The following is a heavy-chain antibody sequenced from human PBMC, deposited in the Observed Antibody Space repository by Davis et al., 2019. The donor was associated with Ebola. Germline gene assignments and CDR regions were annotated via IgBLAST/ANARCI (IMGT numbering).Heavy chain of an antibody. Sequence: GESLKISCAASGFTFSSYAMHWVRQAPGKGLEWVSVIYSGGSTYYADSVKGRFTISRDNSKNTLYLQMNSLRAEDTAVYYCAKDRVGGTAATQTYYYYGMDVWGQGTTVTVSS. J-gene: IGHJ6*02. CDR1: GFTFSSYA. V-gene: IGHV3-53*01. CDR2: IYSGGST. CDR3: AKDRVGGTAATQTYYYYGMDV. D-gene: IGHD2-15*01.